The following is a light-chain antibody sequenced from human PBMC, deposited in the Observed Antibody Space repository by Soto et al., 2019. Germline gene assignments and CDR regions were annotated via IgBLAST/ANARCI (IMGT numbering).Light chain of an antibody. Sequence: DIQMTQSPSTLSASVGDRVTITCRASQSISTWLAWYQQKPGKAPKLLIYKASSLEGGVPSRFGGSGSGTLFNITISSLHPDDFATYYCQQYNTYPLTFGGGTKVE. V-gene: IGKV1-5*03. CDR1: QSISTW. CDR2: KAS. J-gene: IGKJ4*01. CDR3: QQYNTYPLT.